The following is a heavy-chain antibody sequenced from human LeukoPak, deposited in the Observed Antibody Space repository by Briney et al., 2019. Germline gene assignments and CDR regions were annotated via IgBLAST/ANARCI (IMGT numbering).Heavy chain of an antibody. CDR3: ARGVGPTNFLDY. CDR1: GYTFTSYD. D-gene: IGHD1-26*01. J-gene: IGHJ4*02. CDR2: MNPNSGNT. Sequence: WASVTVSCKASGYTFTSYDINWVRQAPGQGLEWMGWMNPNSGNTGYAQKFQGRVTITRNTSISTAYMELSSLRSEDTAVYYCARGVGPTNFLDYWGQGTLVTVSS. V-gene: IGHV1-8*01.